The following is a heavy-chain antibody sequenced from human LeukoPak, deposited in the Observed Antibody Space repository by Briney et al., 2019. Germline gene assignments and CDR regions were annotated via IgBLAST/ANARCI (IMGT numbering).Heavy chain of an antibody. CDR3: AKGAYSSGWYYFDY. J-gene: IGHJ4*02. CDR1: GFTFDDYA. Sequence: GGSLRLSCAASGFTFDDYAMHWGRQAPGKGLEWVSGISWNSGSIGYADSVKGRFTISRDNAKNSLYLQMNSLRAEDTALYYCAKGAYSSGWYYFDYWGQGTLVTVSS. CDR2: ISWNSGSI. V-gene: IGHV3-9*01. D-gene: IGHD6-19*01.